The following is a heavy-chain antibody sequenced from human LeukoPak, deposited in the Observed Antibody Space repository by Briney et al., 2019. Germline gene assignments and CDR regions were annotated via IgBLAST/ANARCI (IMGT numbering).Heavy chain of an antibody. J-gene: IGHJ6*03. CDR2: IRYDGSNK. CDR3: AKDRCSSTSCYGGGFYYYYMDV. CDR1: GFTFSSYG. V-gene: IGHV3-30*02. D-gene: IGHD2-2*01. Sequence: GGSLRLSCAASGFTFSSYGMHWVRQAPGKGLEWVAFIRYDGSNKYYADSVKGRFTIPRDNSKNTLYLQMNSLRAEDTAVYYCAKDRCSSTSCYGGGFYYYYMDVWGKGTTVTVSS.